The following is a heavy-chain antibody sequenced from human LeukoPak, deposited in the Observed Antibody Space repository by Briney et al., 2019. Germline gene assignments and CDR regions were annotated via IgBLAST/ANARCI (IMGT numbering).Heavy chain of an antibody. Sequence: ASVKVSCKASGGTFSSYAISWVRQAPGQGLEWMGGIIPIFGTANYAQKFQGRVTITTDESTSTAYMELSSLRSEDTAMYYCARWPIAAAGIGYWGQGTLVTVSS. CDR1: GGTFSSYA. D-gene: IGHD6-13*01. CDR2: IIPIFGTA. CDR3: ARWPIAAAGIGY. J-gene: IGHJ4*02. V-gene: IGHV1-69*05.